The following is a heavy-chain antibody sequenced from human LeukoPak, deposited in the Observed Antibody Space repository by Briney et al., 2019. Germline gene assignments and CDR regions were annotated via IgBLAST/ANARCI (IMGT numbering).Heavy chain of an antibody. V-gene: IGHV1-18*01. CDR1: GYTFTSYG. Sequence: ASVKVSCKASGYTFTSYGISWVRQAPGQELEWMGWISAYNGNTNYAQKLQGRVTMTTDTSTSTAYMELRSLRSDDTAVYYCARAGITIFGVAYYYYYMDVWGKGTTVTVSS. CDR3: ARAGITIFGVAYYYYYMDV. D-gene: IGHD3-3*01. J-gene: IGHJ6*03. CDR2: ISAYNGNT.